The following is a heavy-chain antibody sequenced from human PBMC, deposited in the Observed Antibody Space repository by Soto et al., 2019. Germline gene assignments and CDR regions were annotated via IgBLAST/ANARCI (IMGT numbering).Heavy chain of an antibody. CDR2: IIPFLGKI. Sequence: QVQLVQSGAEMKMPGSSVKVSCKTSGSIFITYGISWVRQAPGQGLEWMGGIIPFLGKINHAQIFQDRVTITEDKATSTVYLELTDLISNDTAVYYCASETAHRGASGRPLLPENFDSWGQGTLVTVSS. CDR3: ASETAHRGASGRPLLPENFDS. V-gene: IGHV1-69*06. J-gene: IGHJ4*02. CDR1: GSIFITYG. D-gene: IGHD3-10*01.